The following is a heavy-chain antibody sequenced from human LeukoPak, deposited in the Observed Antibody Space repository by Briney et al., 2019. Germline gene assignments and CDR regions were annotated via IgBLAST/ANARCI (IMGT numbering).Heavy chain of an antibody. Sequence: PGGSLRLSCAASGFTFSSYPLHWVRQAPGKGLDWVAVISHDGKVKYYADSVQGRFTISRDDSTNTLSLQMNSLGPDDTAIYYCARDLTRGAPDYFDNWGQGTLVTVSS. V-gene: IGHV3-30*04. J-gene: IGHJ4*02. CDR2: ISHDGKVK. CDR3: ARDLTRGAPDYFDN. D-gene: IGHD3-10*01. CDR1: GFTFSSYP.